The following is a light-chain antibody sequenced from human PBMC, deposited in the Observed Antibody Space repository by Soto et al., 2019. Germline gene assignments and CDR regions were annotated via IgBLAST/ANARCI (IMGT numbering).Light chain of an antibody. CDR1: QSVSSSY. CDR2: GAS. V-gene: IGKV3-20*01. CDR3: QQYGSSPAIT. J-gene: IGKJ4*01. Sequence: EIVLTQSPGTLSLSPGERATLSCRASQSVSSSYLAWYQQKPGQAPRLLIYGASSRATGIPDRFSGSGSGTDFTLTISRLEPEDFAVYYCQQYGSSPAITFGGGTKLDIK.